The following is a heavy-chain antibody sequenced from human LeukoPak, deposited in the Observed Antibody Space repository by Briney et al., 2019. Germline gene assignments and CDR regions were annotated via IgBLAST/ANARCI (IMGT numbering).Heavy chain of an antibody. CDR2: IIPIFGTA. Sequence: ASVKVSCKASGGTFSSYAISWVRQAPGQGLEWMGGIIPIFGTANYAQKFQGRVTITADESTSTAYMELSSLRPEDTAVYYCAKGGVASSSWYFAFDIWGQGTMVTVSS. V-gene: IGHV1-69*13. D-gene: IGHD6-13*01. CDR3: AKGGVASSSWYFAFDI. J-gene: IGHJ3*02. CDR1: GGTFSSYA.